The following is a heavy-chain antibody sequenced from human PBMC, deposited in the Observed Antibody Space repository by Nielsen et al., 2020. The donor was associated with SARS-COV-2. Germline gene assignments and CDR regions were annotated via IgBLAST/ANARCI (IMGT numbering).Heavy chain of an antibody. D-gene: IGHD3-22*01. CDR2: INPNSGGT. J-gene: IGHJ4*02. Sequence: ASVKVSCKTSGYTFTGYYMHWVRQAPGQGLEWMGWINPNSGGTNYAQKFQGWLTMTRDTSISTAYMELSRLRSDDTAVYYCAREDYDISGNFDFWGQRTLVTVSS. V-gene: IGHV1-2*04. CDR1: GYTFTGYY. CDR3: AREDYDISGNFDF.